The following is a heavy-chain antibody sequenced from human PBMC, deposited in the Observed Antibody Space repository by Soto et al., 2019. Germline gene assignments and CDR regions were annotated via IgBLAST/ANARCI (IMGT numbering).Heavy chain of an antibody. J-gene: IGHJ4*02. D-gene: IGHD2-8*02. V-gene: IGHV3-48*03. CDR3: VRDLHEPLATDALRVAN. Sequence: GWSLRLSCAASGFTFSSYEMHWVRQAPGKGLEWISYISSTGSGTLYADSVRGRFTMSRDNTKNSVSLQMSSLGAEDTAVYYCVRDLHEPLATDALRVANWGQGTQVTVSS. CDR1: GFTFSSYE. CDR2: ISSTGSGT.